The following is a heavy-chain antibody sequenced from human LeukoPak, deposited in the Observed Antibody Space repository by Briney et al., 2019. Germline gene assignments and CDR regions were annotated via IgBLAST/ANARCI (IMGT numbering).Heavy chain of an antibody. CDR3: ATDSSSSGGDYYYYYMDV. Sequence: PSETLSLTCTVSGGSISSGGYSWSWIRQHPGKGLEWIGYIYYSGSTYYNPSLKSRVTISVDTSKNQFSLKLSSVTAADTAVYYCATDSSSSGGDYYYYYMDVWGKGTTVTVSS. D-gene: IGHD6-6*01. J-gene: IGHJ6*03. CDR1: GGSISSGGYS. V-gene: IGHV4-31*03. CDR2: IYYSGST.